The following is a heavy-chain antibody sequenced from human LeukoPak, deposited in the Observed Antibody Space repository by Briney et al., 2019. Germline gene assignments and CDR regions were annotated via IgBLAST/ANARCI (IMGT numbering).Heavy chain of an antibody. Sequence: PGGSLRLSCAASGFTFSSYSMNWVRQSPGKGLEWVSYISSSSSTIYYADSVKGRFTISRDNAKNSLYLQMNSLRDEDTAVYYCARGHSGSYYIRSDAFDIWGQGTMVTVSS. CDR2: ISSSSSTI. J-gene: IGHJ3*02. CDR1: GFTFSSYS. V-gene: IGHV3-48*02. CDR3: ARGHSGSYYIRSDAFDI. D-gene: IGHD1-26*01.